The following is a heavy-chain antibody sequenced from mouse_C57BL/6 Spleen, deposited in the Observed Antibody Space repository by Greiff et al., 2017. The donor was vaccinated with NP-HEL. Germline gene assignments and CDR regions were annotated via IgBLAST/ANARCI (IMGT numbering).Heavy chain of an antibody. Sequence: QVQLQQSGPELVKPGASVKISCKASGYAFSSSWMNWVKQRPGKGLEWIGRIYPGDGDTNYNGKFKGKATLTADKSSSTAYMQLSSLTSEDSAVYFCARRANWDPYYAMDYWGQGTSVTVSS. CDR3: ARRANWDPYYAMDY. D-gene: IGHD4-1*01. V-gene: IGHV1-82*01. J-gene: IGHJ4*01. CDR1: GYAFSSSW. CDR2: IYPGDGDT.